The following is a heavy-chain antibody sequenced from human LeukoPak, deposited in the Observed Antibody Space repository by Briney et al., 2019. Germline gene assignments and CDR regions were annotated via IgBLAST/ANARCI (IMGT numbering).Heavy chain of an antibody. CDR3: ARVDCSGGSCPLDY. D-gene: IGHD2-15*01. Sequence: PPQTLSLTCTVSGGSISSGGYYWSWIRQHPGKGLEWIGYIYYSGSTYYNPSLKSRVTISVDTSKNQFSLKLSSVTAADTAVYYCARVDCSGGSCPLDYWGQGTLVTVSS. CDR1: GGSISSGGYY. CDR2: IYYSGST. J-gene: IGHJ4*02. V-gene: IGHV4-31*03.